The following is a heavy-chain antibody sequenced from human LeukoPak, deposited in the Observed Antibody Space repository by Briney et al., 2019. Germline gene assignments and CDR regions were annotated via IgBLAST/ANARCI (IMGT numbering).Heavy chain of an antibody. D-gene: IGHD3-22*01. CDR1: GGSISSGDYF. CDR3: ARDPHYHDRSGSFV. J-gene: IGHJ3*01. CDR2: IYYSGSA. Sequence: SQTLSLTCTVSGGSISSGDYFWSWIRQPPGKGLEWIGYIYYSGSAYYNPSLRSRVTISVDTSKNQFSLRLSPVTAADTVVYYCARDPHYHDRSGSFVWGQGTMVTVSS. V-gene: IGHV4-30-4*08.